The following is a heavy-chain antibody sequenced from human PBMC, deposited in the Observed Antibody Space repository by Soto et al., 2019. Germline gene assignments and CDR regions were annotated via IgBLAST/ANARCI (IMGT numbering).Heavy chain of an antibody. D-gene: IGHD2-21*02. CDR3: AKGDCGGDCYSFDAFDS. CDR1: GFTFSSYG. J-gene: IGHJ3*02. V-gene: IGHV3-30*18. Sequence: QVQLVESGGGVVQPGRSLRLSCAASGFTFSSYGMHWVRQAPGKGLEWVAFISYDGSNKYYADSVKGRFTISRDNSKNTLYLQMNSLRAEDTAVYYCAKGDCGGDCYSFDAFDSWGQGTMVTVSS. CDR2: ISYDGSNK.